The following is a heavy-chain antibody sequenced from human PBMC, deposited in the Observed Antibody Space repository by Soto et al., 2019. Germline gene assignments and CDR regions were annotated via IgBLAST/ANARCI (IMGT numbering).Heavy chain of an antibody. D-gene: IGHD3-3*01. J-gene: IGHJ4*02. Sequence: QVRLQESGPGLVKPSGTLSLTCAVSSGSISSSNWWSWVRQPPGKGLEWIGEIYHSGSTNYNPSLKSRVTISVDKSKNQFSLKLSSVTAADTAVYYCARRPRITIFGVVTPYYFVYWGQGTLVTVSS. V-gene: IGHV4-4*02. CDR2: IYHSGST. CDR3: ARRPRITIFGVVTPYYFVY. CDR1: SGSISSSNW.